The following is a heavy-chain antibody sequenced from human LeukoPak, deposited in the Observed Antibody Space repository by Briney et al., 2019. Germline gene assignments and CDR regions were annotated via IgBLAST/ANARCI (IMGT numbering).Heavy chain of an antibody. Sequence: GRSLRLSCAASGFTFSSYGMHWVRQAPGKGLEWVAVISYDGSNKFYADSVKGRFTISRDNSKNTLYLQMNSLRAEDTAVYYCAKDNAYYYADYWGQGTLVTVSS. J-gene: IGHJ4*02. CDR2: ISYDGSNK. CDR3: AKDNAYYYADY. D-gene: IGHD3-10*01. V-gene: IGHV3-30*18. CDR1: GFTFSSYG.